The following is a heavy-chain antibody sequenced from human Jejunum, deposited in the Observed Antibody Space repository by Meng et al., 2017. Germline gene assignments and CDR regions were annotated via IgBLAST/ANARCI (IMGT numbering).Heavy chain of an antibody. CDR2: ISAGDGTA. CDR1: GFTFSSHS. D-gene: IGHD6-13*01. Sequence: VQLLESGGGFVQPGGSLILSCAASGFTFSSHSMSWVRQAPGKGLEWVSSISAGDGTAYYADSVKGRFTISRDNSKNTLYLQMNSLRAEDTAVYYCAKLVPNWGQGTVVTVSS. J-gene: IGHJ4*03. V-gene: IGHV3-23*01. CDR3: AKLVPN.